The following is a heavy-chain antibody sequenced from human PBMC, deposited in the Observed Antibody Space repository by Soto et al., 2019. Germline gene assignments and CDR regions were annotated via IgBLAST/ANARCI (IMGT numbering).Heavy chain of an antibody. CDR1: GFTFSDYY. Sequence: PGGSLRLSCAASGFTFSDYYMSWIRQAPGKGLEWVSYISSSGSTIYYADSVKGRFTISRDNAKNSLYLQMNSLRAEDTAVDYCARYNLNDIVVVTAAEGYWGQGTLVTVSS. D-gene: IGHD2-2*01. CDR3: ARYNLNDIVVVTAAEGY. CDR2: ISSSGSTI. J-gene: IGHJ4*02. V-gene: IGHV3-11*01.